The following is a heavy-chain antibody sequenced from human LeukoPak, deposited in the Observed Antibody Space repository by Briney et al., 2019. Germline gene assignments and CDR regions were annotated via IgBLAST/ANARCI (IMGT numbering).Heavy chain of an antibody. V-gene: IGHV3-48*01. Sequence: GGALTLSCAASGFIFSGYGMNLVRQAPGKGPEVISFISSSSGGTIYYADSVKGRFTISRDNAKNSVYLQMNSLRAEDTAVYYCARDRGYCSGGTCYASFDHWGQGTLVTVSS. CDR2: ISSSSGGTI. CDR1: GFIFSGYG. J-gene: IGHJ4*02. CDR3: ARDRGYCSGGTCYASFDH. D-gene: IGHD2-15*01.